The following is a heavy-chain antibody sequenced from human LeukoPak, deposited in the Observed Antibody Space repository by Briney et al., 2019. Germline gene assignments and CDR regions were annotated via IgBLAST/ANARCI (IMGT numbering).Heavy chain of an antibody. CDR3: SRGAVPPDY. Sequence: PGGSLRLSCTASGFTFRSYALTWVRQAPGMGPEWVGFISSTAYGGTAEYAASVRGRFTISRDDSKSIAFLQINSLKTEDTAMYYCSRGAVPPDYWGQGTLVTVSS. CDR1: GFTFRSYA. D-gene: IGHD4-17*01. J-gene: IGHJ4*02. CDR2: ISSTAYGGTA. V-gene: IGHV3-49*04.